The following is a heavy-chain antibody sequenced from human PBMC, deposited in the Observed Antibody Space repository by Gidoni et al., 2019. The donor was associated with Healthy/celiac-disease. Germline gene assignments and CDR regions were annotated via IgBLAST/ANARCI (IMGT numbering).Heavy chain of an antibody. Sequence: EVQLLESVGGLVQPGGSLRLACAASGFPFSGSAMSWVRQAPGKGLEWVSAISGSGGSTSYADSVKGRFTISRDNSKNTLYLQMNSLRAEDTAVYYCAKNDRSIAARPGNWFDPWGQGTLVTVSS. CDR3: AKNDRSIAARPGNWFDP. V-gene: IGHV3-23*01. J-gene: IGHJ5*02. D-gene: IGHD6-6*01. CDR1: GFPFSGSA. CDR2: ISGSGGST.